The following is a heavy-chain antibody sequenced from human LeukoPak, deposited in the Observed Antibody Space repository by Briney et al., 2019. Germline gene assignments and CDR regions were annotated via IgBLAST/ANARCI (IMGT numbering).Heavy chain of an antibody. V-gene: IGHV4-39*02. CDR3: ARSSGTGTFSY. D-gene: IGHD6-25*01. Sequence: SETLSLTCTVSGDSISRSTYYWAWIRQPPGKGLEWIGSIYYGRSPYFNPSLESRATISVDTSKNHFSLKMSSVTAADTAVYYCARSSGTGTFSYWGQGTLVTVSS. J-gene: IGHJ4*02. CDR2: IYYGRSP. CDR1: GDSISRSTYY.